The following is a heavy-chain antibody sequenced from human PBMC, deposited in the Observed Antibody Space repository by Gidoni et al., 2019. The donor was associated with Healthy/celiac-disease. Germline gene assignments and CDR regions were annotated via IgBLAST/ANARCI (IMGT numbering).Heavy chain of an antibody. J-gene: IGHJ4*02. D-gene: IGHD3-10*01. CDR3: ARFSKYYYGSGIFDY. V-gene: IGHV5-51*01. CDR1: GYSVTSYW. CDR2: IYPGDSDT. Sequence: EVQLVQSGAEVKKPGESLKISCKGSGYSVTSYWIGGLRQMPGKGLEWMGIIYPGDSDTRYSPSFQGQVTISADKSISTAYLQWSSLKASDTAMYYCARFSKYYYGSGIFDYWGQGTLVTVSS.